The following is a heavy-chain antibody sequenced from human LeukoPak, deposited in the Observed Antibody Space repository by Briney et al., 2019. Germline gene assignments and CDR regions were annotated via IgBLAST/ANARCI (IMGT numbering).Heavy chain of an antibody. V-gene: IGHV3-30*04. Sequence: GGSLRLSCAASGFTFSSSAMHWVRQAPDKGLEWMAVISSDGSEKYYADSVKGRFTISRDNSKNGLYLQMNSLRAEDTALYYCAKDTPSGYYYGSGRLRIYYYYMDVWGKGTTVTIPS. CDR2: ISSDGSEK. D-gene: IGHD3-10*01. CDR3: AKDTPSGYYYGSGRLRIYYYYMDV. J-gene: IGHJ6*03. CDR1: GFTFSSSA.